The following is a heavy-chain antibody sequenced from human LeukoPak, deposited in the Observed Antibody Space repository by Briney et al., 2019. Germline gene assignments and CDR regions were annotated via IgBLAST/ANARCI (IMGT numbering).Heavy chain of an antibody. J-gene: IGHJ4*02. CDR2: MNPNSGNT. CDR1: GYTFTSYD. V-gene: IGHV1-8*01. D-gene: IGHD1-1*01. Sequence: AASVKVSCKASGYTFTSYDINWVRQATGQGLEWMGWMNPNSGNTGYAQKFQGRVTMTRNTSISTAYMELSSLTSDDTAVYYCAREGPETYKFDFWGQGTLVTVSS. CDR3: AREGPETYKFDF.